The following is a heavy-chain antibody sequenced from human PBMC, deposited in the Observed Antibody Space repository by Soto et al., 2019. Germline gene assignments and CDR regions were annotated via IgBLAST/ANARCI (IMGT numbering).Heavy chain of an antibody. CDR2: IYYSGST. V-gene: IGHV4-39*01. CDR1: GGSISSSSYY. Sequence: SETLSLTCTVSGGSISSSSYYWGWIRQPPGKGLEWIGSIYYSGSTYYNPSLKSRVTISVDTSKNQFSLKLSSVTAADTAVYYCARHGITMIVSEYFQHWGQGTQVTVSS. CDR3: ARHGITMIVSEYFQH. J-gene: IGHJ1*01. D-gene: IGHD3-22*01.